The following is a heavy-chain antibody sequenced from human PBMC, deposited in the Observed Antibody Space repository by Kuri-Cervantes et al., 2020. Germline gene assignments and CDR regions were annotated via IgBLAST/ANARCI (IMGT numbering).Heavy chain of an antibody. CDR1: GYSISSGYY. CDR3: ARGPDSDYDFWSGYYPDAFDI. V-gene: IGHV4-38-2*01. Sequence: SETLSLTCAVSGYSISSGYYWGWIRQPPGKGLEWIGSIYHSGSTYYNPSLKSRVTISVDTSKNQFSLKLSSVTAADTAVYYCARGPDSDYDFWSGYYPDAFDIWGQGTMVTVSS. J-gene: IGHJ3*02. CDR2: IYHSGST. D-gene: IGHD3-3*01.